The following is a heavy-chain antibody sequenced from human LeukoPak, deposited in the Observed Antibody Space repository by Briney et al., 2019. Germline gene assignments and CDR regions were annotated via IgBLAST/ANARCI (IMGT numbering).Heavy chain of an antibody. CDR3: ARGGYSYGYRNWFDP. V-gene: IGHV4-34*01. J-gene: IGHJ5*02. CDR2: INHSGST. D-gene: IGHD5-18*01. Sequence: PSETLSLTCAVYGGSFSGYYWSWIRQPPGKGLEWIGEINHSGSTNYNPSLKSRVTISVDTSKNQFSLKLSSVTAADTAVYYRARGGYSYGYRNWFDPWGQGTLVTVSS. CDR1: GGSFSGYY.